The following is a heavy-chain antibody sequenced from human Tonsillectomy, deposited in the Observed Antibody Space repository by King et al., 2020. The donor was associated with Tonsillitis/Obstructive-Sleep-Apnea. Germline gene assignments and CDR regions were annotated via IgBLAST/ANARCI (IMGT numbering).Heavy chain of an antibody. J-gene: IGHJ4*02. CDR1: GYTFTSYY. V-gene: IGHV1-46*01. CDR3: ATLNAWYYDFWSGYYVDFDY. Sequence: QLVQSGAEVKKPGASVKVSCKASGYTFTSYYMHWVRQAPGQGLEWMGIINPSGGSTSYAQKFQGRVTMTRDTSTSTVYMELSSLRSEDTAVYYCATLNAWYYDFWSGYYVDFDYWGQGTLVTVSS. CDR2: INPSGGST. D-gene: IGHD3-3*01.